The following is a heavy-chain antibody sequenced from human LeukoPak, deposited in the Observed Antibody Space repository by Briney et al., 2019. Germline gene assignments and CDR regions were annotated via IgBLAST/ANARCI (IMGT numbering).Heavy chain of an antibody. V-gene: IGHV3-23*01. J-gene: IGHJ6*03. CDR2: ISGSGIGGST. CDR1: GFMFSIYA. D-gene: IGHD6-19*01. CDR3: AKSYSSEENSYYYMDV. Sequence: GGSLRLSCAASGFMFSIYAMSWVRQAPGTGLEWVSGISGSGIGGSTYHADSVKGRFTISRDNSKSTLYLEMNSLRAEDTAVYYCAKSYSSEENSYYYMDVWGKGTTVTVSS.